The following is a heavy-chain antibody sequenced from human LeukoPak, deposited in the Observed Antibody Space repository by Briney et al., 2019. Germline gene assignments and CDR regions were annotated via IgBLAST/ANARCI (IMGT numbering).Heavy chain of an antibody. CDR2: ISWNSGSI. V-gene: IGHV3-9*01. Sequence: GGSLRLSCAASGFTFDDYAMHWVRQAPGKGLEWVSGISWNSGSIGYADSVKGRFTISRDNAKNSLYLQMNSLRAEDTAVYYCARSRMVSDDAFDIWGQGTMVSVSS. J-gene: IGHJ3*02. CDR1: GFTFDDYA. CDR3: ARSRMVSDDAFDI. D-gene: IGHD3-10*01.